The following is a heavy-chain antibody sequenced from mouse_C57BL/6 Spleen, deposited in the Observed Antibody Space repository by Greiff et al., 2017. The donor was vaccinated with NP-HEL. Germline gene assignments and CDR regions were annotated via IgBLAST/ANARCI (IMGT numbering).Heavy chain of an antibody. CDR1: GYTFTSYW. CDR3: ARLKFYYSNYLDY. CDR2: INPSNGGT. Sequence: QVHVKQPGTELVKPGASVKLSCKASGYTFTSYWMHWVKQRPGKGLEWIGNINPSNGGTNYNEKFKSKATLTVDKSSSTAYMQLSSLTSEDSAVYYCARLKFYYSNYLDYWGQGTTLTVSS. V-gene: IGHV1-53*01. J-gene: IGHJ2*01. D-gene: IGHD2-5*01.